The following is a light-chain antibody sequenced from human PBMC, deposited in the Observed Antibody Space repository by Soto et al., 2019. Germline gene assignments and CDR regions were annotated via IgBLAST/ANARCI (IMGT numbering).Light chain of an antibody. CDR1: QSVLYRSNNENY. CDR3: QQYYNIPWT. Sequence: DIVLTQFPDSLAVSPGERATINCKSSQSVLYRSNNENYLAWYQQKPGQPPKLLIYWASTRESGVPDRFSGSGSGTDFTLTISSLQAEDVAIYYCQQYYNIPWTFGQGSKVEIK. V-gene: IGKV4-1*01. CDR2: WAS. J-gene: IGKJ1*01.